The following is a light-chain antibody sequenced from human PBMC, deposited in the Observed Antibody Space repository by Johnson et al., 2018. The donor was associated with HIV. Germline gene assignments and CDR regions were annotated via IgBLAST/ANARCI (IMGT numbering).Light chain of an antibody. CDR1: SSNIGNNY. J-gene: IGLJ1*01. Sequence: QSVLTQPPSVSAAPGQKVTISCSGSSSNIGNNYVSWYQQLPGTAPKLLIYDTYKRFFEIPDRFSGSKSGTSATLGITGLQTGDEADYYCVTWDSRLNAYVFGAGTKVTVL. CDR2: DTY. V-gene: IGLV1-51*01. CDR3: VTWDSRLNAYV.